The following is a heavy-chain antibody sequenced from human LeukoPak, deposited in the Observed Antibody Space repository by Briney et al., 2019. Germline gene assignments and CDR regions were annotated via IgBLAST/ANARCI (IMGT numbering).Heavy chain of an antibody. CDR3: ARDGTAPGLYFDL. J-gene: IGHJ4*01. V-gene: IGHV3-7*01. D-gene: IGHD6-13*01. CDR2: IKQDGSEK. Sequence: GGSLRLSCAVSGFTFSSYWMNWVRQAPGKGLEWVASIKQDGSEKSYVDSVKGRFTISRDNAKNSLYLQMSSPRAEDTAVHYCARDGTAPGLYFDLWGQGTLVTVSS. CDR1: GFTFSSYW.